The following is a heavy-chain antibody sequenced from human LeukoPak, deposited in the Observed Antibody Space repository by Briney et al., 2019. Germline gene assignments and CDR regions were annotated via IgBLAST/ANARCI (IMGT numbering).Heavy chain of an antibody. V-gene: IGHV4-4*02. D-gene: IGHD4-23*01. J-gene: IGHJ4*02. CDR2: IYHTGST. CDR1: GDSISSSHW. CDR3: ASARWDF. Sequence: SGTLSLTCAVSGDSISSSHWGSWVRQPPGRGLEWIGEIYHTGSTNYNPSLKSRISISVDTSKNQFSLKPNSVTAADTAVYYCASARWDFWGQGTLVTVSS.